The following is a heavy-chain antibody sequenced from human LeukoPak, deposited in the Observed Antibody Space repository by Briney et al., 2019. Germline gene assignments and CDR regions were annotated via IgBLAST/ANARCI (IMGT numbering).Heavy chain of an antibody. CDR3: AKVAYYYDSSGYFDY. J-gene: IGHJ4*02. Sequence: GGSLRLSCAASGFTFDDYAMHWVRQAPGKGLGWVSGISWNSGSIGYADSVKGRFTISRDNAKNSLYLQMNSLRAEDTALYYCAKVAYYYDSSGYFDYWGQGTLVTVSS. CDR1: GFTFDDYA. CDR2: ISWNSGSI. D-gene: IGHD3-22*01. V-gene: IGHV3-9*01.